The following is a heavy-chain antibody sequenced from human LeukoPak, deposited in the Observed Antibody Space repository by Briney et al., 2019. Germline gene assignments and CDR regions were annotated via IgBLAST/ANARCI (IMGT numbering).Heavy chain of an antibody. CDR2: ISGSGHDI. J-gene: IGHJ4*02. CDR1: GFIFSGYY. V-gene: IGHV3-11*01. CDR3: GTHAGRTGSDD. D-gene: IGHD3/OR15-3a*01. Sequence: PGGSLRLSCATSGFIFSGYYMSWIRQAPGKGLGWVSYISGSGHDISYADSVKGRFTISRDNAKGSLYLQMNSLTAADTAVYYCGTHAGRTGSDDWGQGTLVTVSS.